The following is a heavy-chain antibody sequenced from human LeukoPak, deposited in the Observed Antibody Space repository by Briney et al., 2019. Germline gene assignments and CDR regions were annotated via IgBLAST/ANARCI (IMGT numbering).Heavy chain of an antibody. CDR3: AKAQRLTSFGTLDY. V-gene: IGHV3-23*01. Sequence: GGSLRLSCAASGFSFSTYSMSWVRQAPGKGLEWVSSITDSGSGTCYADSVKGRFTISRDNSKNTLYLQVNSLRAEDTAVYYCAKAQRLTSFGTLDYWGQGTLVTVSS. CDR1: GFSFSTYS. CDR2: ITDSGSGT. J-gene: IGHJ4*02. D-gene: IGHD3-3*01.